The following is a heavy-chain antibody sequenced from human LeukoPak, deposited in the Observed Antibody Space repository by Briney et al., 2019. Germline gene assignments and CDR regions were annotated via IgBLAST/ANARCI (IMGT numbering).Heavy chain of an antibody. CDR1: GFTFSTYW. Sequence: PGGSLRLSCAASGFTFSTYWMTWVRQAPGKGLEWVANIKPDGSQIYYVDSVKGRFTISRDNAKNSLYLQMNSLRAEDTAVYYCARDSGDFDYWGQGTLVTVSS. CDR3: ARDSGDFDY. D-gene: IGHD3-10*01. J-gene: IGHJ4*02. CDR2: IKPDGSQI. V-gene: IGHV3-7*01.